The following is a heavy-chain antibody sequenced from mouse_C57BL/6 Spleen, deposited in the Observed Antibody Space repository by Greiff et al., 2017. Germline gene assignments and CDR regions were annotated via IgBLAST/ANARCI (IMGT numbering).Heavy chain of an antibody. CDR2: IYPGDGDT. CDR1: GYAFSSSW. Sequence: QVQLQQSGPELVKPGASVKISCKASGYAFSSSWMNWVKQRPGKGLEWIGRIYPGDGDTNYNGKFKGKATLTADKSSSTAYMQLSSLTSEDSAVYFCARSGYYGSRFYAMDYWGQGTSGTVSS. CDR3: ARSGYYGSRFYAMDY. D-gene: IGHD1-1*01. J-gene: IGHJ4*01. V-gene: IGHV1-82*01.